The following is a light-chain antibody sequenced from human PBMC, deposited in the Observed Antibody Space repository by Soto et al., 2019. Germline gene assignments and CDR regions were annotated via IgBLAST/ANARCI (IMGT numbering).Light chain of an antibody. CDR2: LNSDGSH. CDR3: QTWGSGIVV. CDR1: SGHSNYA. V-gene: IGLV4-69*01. J-gene: IGLJ2*01. Sequence: QSVLTQSPSASASLGASVKLTCTLSSGHSNYAIAWHQQQSEKGPRYLMKLNSDGSHSKGDGIPDRFSGSSSGAERYLTISSLQSEVEADYYCQTWGSGIVVFGGGTHLTVL.